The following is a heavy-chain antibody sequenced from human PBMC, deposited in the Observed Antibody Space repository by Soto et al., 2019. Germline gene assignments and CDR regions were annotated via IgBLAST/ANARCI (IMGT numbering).Heavy chain of an antibody. J-gene: IGHJ2*01. V-gene: IGHV3-33*01. CDR1: GFTFSSYG. CDR2: IWYDGSNK. Sequence: QVQLVESGGGVVQLGRSLRLSCAASGFTFSSYGMHWVRQAPGKGLEWVAVIWYDGSNKYYADSVKGRFTISRDNSKNTLYLQMNSLRAEDTAVYYGAREPGNWYFDLWGRGTLVTVSS. CDR3: AREPGNWYFDL.